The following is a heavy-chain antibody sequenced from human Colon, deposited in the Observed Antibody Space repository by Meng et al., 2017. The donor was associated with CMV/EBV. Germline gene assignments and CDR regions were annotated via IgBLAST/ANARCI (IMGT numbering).Heavy chain of an antibody. J-gene: IGHJ5*02. CDR2: IIPMFGSP. CDR1: GGAFDTST. D-gene: IGHD6-13*01. V-gene: IGHV1-69*01. Sequence: QVQLVQSGAEVKKPGSSVKVSCKALGGAFDTSTFNRVRQAPGQGLERMGGIIPMFGSPSYSQKFRGRVTITADELEVNSLRSEDTAVYYCARGKQAGFNLWGQGTLVTVSS. CDR3: ARGKQAGFNL.